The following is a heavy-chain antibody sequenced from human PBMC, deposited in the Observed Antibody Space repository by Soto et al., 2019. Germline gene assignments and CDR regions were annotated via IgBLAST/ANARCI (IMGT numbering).Heavy chain of an antibody. V-gene: IGHV4-30-4*01. D-gene: IGHD5-18*01. Sequence: PSETLSLTCTVSGGSISSGDYYWSWIRQPPGKGLEWIGYISYSGSSYYNPSLKSRLTISIDTSKNQFSLRLSSVTAADTAVYHCAREQVYTAMVPIYEGAFDIWGQGTMVTVSS. CDR3: AREQVYTAMVPIYEGAFDI. CDR1: GGSISSGDYY. J-gene: IGHJ3*02. CDR2: ISYSGSS.